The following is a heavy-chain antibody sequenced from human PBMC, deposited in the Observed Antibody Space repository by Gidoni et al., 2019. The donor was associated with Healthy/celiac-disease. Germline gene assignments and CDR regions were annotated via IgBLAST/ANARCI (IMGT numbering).Heavy chain of an antibody. CDR1: GGSISSSSYY. Sequence: QLQLQESGPGLVTPSETLSLTCTVSGGSISSSSYYWGWIRQPPGKGLEWIGSIYYSGSTYYNPSLKSRVTISVDTSKNQFSLKLSSVTAADTAVYYCARRTRGSSVAGTEFIDYWGQGTLVTVSS. D-gene: IGHD6-19*01. V-gene: IGHV4-39*01. CDR2: IYYSGST. CDR3: ARRTRGSSVAGTEFIDY. J-gene: IGHJ4*02.